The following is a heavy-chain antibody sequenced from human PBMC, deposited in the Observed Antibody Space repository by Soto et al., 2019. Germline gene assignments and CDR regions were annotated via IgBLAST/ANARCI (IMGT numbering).Heavy chain of an antibody. CDR1: GSALTELS. CDR3: TRGNWFGP. CDR2: SDREDGET. Sequence: QVRLIQSGTEVKKSGASVKVSCRLSGSALTELSLHWVRQAPGKGLEWMGCSDREDGETFYAQKFKGRLTMTEDTSTNTAYMELRSLVSEDTAVYYCTRGNWFGPWGQGTLVAVSS. V-gene: IGHV1-24*01. J-gene: IGHJ5*02.